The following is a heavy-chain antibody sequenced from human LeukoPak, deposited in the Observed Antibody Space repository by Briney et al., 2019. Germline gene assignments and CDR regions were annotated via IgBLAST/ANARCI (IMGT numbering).Heavy chain of an antibody. V-gene: IGHV1-8*02. D-gene: IGHD6-19*01. Sequence: ASVKVSCKASGYTFTSYGISWVRQAPGQGLEWMGWMNPNSGNTGYAQKFQGRVTMTRNTSISTAYMELSSLRSEDTAVYYCARGQYSSGWYGYYYYYYMDVWGKGTTVTISS. CDR1: GYTFTSYG. J-gene: IGHJ6*03. CDR3: ARGQYSSGWYGYYYYYYMDV. CDR2: MNPNSGNT.